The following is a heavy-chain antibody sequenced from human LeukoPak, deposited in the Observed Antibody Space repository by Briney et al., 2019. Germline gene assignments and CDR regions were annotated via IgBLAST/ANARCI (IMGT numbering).Heavy chain of an antibody. V-gene: IGHV3-30-3*01. J-gene: IGHJ6*02. Sequence: PGGSLRLSCAAPGFTFSSYAMHWVRQAPGKGLEWVAVISYDGSNKYYADSVKGRFTISRDNSKNTLYLQMNSLRAEDTAVYYCARVTIVGATKYYYYGMDVWGQGTTVTVSS. D-gene: IGHD1-26*01. CDR3: ARVTIVGATKYYYYGMDV. CDR1: GFTFSSYA. CDR2: ISYDGSNK.